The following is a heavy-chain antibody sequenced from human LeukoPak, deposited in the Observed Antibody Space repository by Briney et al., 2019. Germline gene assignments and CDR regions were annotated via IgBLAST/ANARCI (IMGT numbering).Heavy chain of an antibody. V-gene: IGHV1-18*01. CDR3: VSNRAGYCSGGSCYYNDY. J-gene: IGHJ4*02. D-gene: IGHD2-15*01. Sequence: ASVKVSCKVSGYTFTNYGLSWVRQAPGHRLEWMGWISPFNGDTNYAQRFQGRVTMTTDTSTSTAYMELRSLRSDDTAVYYCVSNRAGYCSGGSCYYNDYWGQGTLVTVSS. CDR2: ISPFNGDT. CDR1: GYTFTNYG.